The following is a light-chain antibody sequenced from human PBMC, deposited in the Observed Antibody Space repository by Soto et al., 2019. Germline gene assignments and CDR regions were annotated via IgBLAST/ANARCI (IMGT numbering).Light chain of an antibody. CDR2: DVS. V-gene: IGLV2-11*01. CDR1: SGDVGHYNF. J-gene: IGLJ3*02. CDR3: CSYAGSYTWV. Sequence: ALTRPHSVSGSPGQSVTISCSGTSGDVGHYNFVSWYQHHPGKAPKLIIYDVSTRPSGVPDRFSGSKSGNTASLTISGLQAEDEADFYCCSYAGSYTWVFGGGTKLTVL.